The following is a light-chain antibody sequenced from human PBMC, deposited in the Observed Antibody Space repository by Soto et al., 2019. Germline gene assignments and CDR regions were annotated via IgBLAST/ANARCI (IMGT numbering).Light chain of an antibody. J-gene: IGKJ2*01. V-gene: IGKV3-15*01. CDR1: QRISAN. CDR2: GAA. CDR3: QQYKNWPPYT. Sequence: VMTQSPLSLPVTLGQPASISCRSSQRISANLAWYQHKPGQAPRLLVYGAATRATGIPARFSGSGSGTEFTLTISSLQSEDFAIYYCQQYKNWPPYTFGQGTKLEIK.